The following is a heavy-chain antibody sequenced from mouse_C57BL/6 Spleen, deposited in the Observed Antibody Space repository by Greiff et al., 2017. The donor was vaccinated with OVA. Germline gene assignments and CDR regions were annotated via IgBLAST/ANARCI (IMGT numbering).Heavy chain of an antibody. Sequence: VQLQQPGAELVRPGSSVKLSCKASGYTFTSYWMHWVKQRPIQGLEWIGNIDPSDSETHYNQKFKDKATLTVDKSSSTAYMQLSSLTSEDSAVYYCARYYYGSSYCWYFDVWGTGTTVTVSS. CDR1: GYTFTSYW. CDR2: IDPSDSET. D-gene: IGHD1-1*01. V-gene: IGHV1-52*01. CDR3: ARYYYGSSYCWYFDV. J-gene: IGHJ1*03.